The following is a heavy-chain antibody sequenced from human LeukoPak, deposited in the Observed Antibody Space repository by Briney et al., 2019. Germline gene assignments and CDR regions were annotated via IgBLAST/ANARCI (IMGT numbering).Heavy chain of an antibody. CDR2: TYYRSKWYN. D-gene: IGHD6-19*01. CDR1: RDSVSSNSAA. CDR3: ARGRIVDSSGWYYWYFDL. Sequence: SQTLSLTCAISRDSVSSNSAAWNWIRQSPSRGLEWLGRTYYRSKWYNDYAVSVKSRITINPDTSKNQFSLQLNSVTPEDTAVYYCARGRIVDSSGWYYWYFDLWGRGTLVTVSS. V-gene: IGHV6-1*01. J-gene: IGHJ2*01.